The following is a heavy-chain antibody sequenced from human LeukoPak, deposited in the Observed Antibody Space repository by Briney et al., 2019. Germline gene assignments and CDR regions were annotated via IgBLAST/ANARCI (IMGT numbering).Heavy chain of an antibody. CDR1: GYTFTIDY. CDR2: INPSGGST. V-gene: IGHV1-46*01. CDR3: GRLTGGARDY. Sequence: ASVKVSCKASGYTFTIDYIHCVRQAPGQGLEWMGIINPSGGSTSYAQKFQGRVPTTRHMSPSRVYMALSSLRSEDTAVYYCGRLTGGARDYWGQGTLVTVSS. D-gene: IGHD2-15*01. J-gene: IGHJ4*02.